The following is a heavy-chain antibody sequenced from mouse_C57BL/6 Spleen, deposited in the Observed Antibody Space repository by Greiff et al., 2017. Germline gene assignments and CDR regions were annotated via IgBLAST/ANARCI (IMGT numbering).Heavy chain of an antibody. CDR1: GYTFTSYW. CDR3: ARSGITTVVATRFDY. V-gene: IGHV1-59*01. Sequence: VKLQQPGAELVRPGTSVKLSCKASGYTFTSYWMHWVKQRPGQGLEWIGVIDPSDSYTNYNQKFKGKATLTVDTSSSTAYMQLSSLTSEDSAVYYCARSGITTVVATRFDYWGQGTTLTVSS. CDR2: IDPSDSYT. D-gene: IGHD1-1*01. J-gene: IGHJ2*01.